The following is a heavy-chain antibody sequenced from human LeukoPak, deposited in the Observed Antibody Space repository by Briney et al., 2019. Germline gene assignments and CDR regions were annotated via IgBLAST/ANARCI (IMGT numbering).Heavy chain of an antibody. CDR1: GFTFSSYS. CDR3: ARDQPTFHYYDSSGRFVPY. Sequence: PGGSLRLSCAASGFTFSSYSMNWVRQAPGKGLEWVSYISSSSSTIYYADSVKGRFTISRDNAKNSLYLQMNSLRAEDTAVYYCARDQPTFHYYDSSGRFVPYWGQGTLVTVSS. J-gene: IGHJ4*02. CDR2: ISSSSSTI. V-gene: IGHV3-48*01. D-gene: IGHD3-22*01.